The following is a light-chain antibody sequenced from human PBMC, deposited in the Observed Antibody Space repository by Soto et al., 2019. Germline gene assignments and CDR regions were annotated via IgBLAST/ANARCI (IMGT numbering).Light chain of an antibody. V-gene: IGKV1-5*03. CDR3: QQYKSYSPRT. Sequence: DIQMTQSPSTLSASVGDRVTITCRASQSISSWLAWYQQKPGKAPKLLIYKASSLESGVPSRFSGSGSGTEFTITISSLQPDDFETYYCQQYKSYSPRTFGKGTKADIK. CDR2: KAS. CDR1: QSISSW. J-gene: IGKJ1*01.